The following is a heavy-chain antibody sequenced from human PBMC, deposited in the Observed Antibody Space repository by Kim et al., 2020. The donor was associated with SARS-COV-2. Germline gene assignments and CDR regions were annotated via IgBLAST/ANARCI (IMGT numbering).Heavy chain of an antibody. Sequence: VKCRSNISRDNSKNALYLQMNSLSGEDTAVYYCAKDQLNWNWVLHYYGMDVWGQGTTVTVSS. V-gene: IGHV3-23*01. CDR3: AKDQLNWNWVLHYYGMDV. D-gene: IGHD1-7*01. J-gene: IGHJ6*02.